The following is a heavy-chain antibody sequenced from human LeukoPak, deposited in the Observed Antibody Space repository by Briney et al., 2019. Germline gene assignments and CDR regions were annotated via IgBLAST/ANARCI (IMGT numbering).Heavy chain of an antibody. CDR1: GYTFTGYY. CDR2: IIPIFSTV. Sequence: SVKVSCKASGYTFTGYYMHWVRQAPGQGLEWMGRIIPIFSTVNYAQKFQGRVTISTDESTSTAYMELTSLRSEDTAVYYCARVSYSGTYQGASAFDIWGQGTVVTVSS. J-gene: IGHJ3*02. CDR3: ARVSYSGTYQGASAFDI. D-gene: IGHD1-26*01. V-gene: IGHV1-69*05.